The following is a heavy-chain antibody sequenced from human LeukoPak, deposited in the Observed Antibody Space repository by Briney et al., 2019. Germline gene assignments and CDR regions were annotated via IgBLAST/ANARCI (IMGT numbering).Heavy chain of an antibody. V-gene: IGHV4-59*08. Sequence: SETLSLTCTVSGGSISSYYWSWIRQPPGKGLEWIGYIYYSGSTNYNPSLKSRVTISVDTSKNQFSLKLSSVTAADTAVYYCARYIITDFWSGYPPYYYYGMDVWGQGTTVTVSS. CDR1: GGSISSYY. CDR3: ARYIITDFWSGYPPYYYYGMDV. D-gene: IGHD3-3*01. CDR2: IYYSGST. J-gene: IGHJ6*02.